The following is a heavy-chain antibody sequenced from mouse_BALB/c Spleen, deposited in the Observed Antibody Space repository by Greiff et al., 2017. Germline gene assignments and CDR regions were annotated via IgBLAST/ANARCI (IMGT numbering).Heavy chain of an antibody. CDR2: IWAGGST. J-gene: IGHJ4*01. CDR1: GFSLTSYG. D-gene: IGHD2-14*01. V-gene: IGHV2-9*02. CDR3: AREGRYDVGAMDY. Sequence: QVQLQQSGPGLVAPSQSLSITCTVSGFSLTSYGVHWVRQPPGKGLEWLGVIWAGGSTNYNSALMSRLSISKDNSKSQVFLKMNSLQTDDTAMYYCAREGRYDVGAMDYWGQGTSVTVSS.